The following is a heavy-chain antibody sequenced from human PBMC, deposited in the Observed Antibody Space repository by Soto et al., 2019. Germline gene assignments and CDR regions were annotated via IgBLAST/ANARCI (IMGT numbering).Heavy chain of an antibody. D-gene: IGHD6-19*01. CDR1: GFTFSSYA. J-gene: IGHJ4*02. V-gene: IGHV3-23*01. CDR3: AKELVAVAGTGCHY. Sequence: ESGGGLVQPGGSLRLSCAASGFTFSSYAMSWVRQAPGKGLEWVSVISGSGNSPHYADSVKGRFTISRDNSKNTLSLQMNSLRAEDTAVYYCAKELVAVAGTGCHYWGQGTLVTVSS. CDR2: ISGSGNSP.